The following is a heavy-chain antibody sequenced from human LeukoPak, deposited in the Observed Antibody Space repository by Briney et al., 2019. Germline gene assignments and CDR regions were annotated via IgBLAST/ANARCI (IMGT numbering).Heavy chain of an antibody. V-gene: IGHV1-69*13. J-gene: IGHJ4*02. CDR2: IIPIFGTA. CDR3: ARSGRTVEMAYYFDY. D-gene: IGHD5-24*01. Sequence: SVKVSCKASGGTFSIYAISWVRQAPGQGLEWMGGIIPIFGTANYAQKFQGRVTITADESTSTAYMELSSLRSGDTAVYYCARSGRTVEMAYYFDYWGQGTLVTVSS. CDR1: GGTFSIYA.